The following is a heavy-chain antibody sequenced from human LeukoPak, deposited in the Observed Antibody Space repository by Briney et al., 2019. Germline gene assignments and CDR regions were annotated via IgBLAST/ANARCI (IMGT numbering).Heavy chain of an antibody. D-gene: IGHD6-13*01. CDR1: GFTFSSHW. CDR2: INGAGSST. Sequence: PGGSLRLSCAASGFTFSSHWMHWVRQAPGKGLVWVSRINGAGSSTSYADSVKGRFTVSRDNAKNTLNLQMNSLRAEDTAVYYCARPPYGYSSSWYYFDYWGQGTLVTVSS. CDR3: ARPPYGYSSSWYYFDY. V-gene: IGHV3-74*01. J-gene: IGHJ4*02.